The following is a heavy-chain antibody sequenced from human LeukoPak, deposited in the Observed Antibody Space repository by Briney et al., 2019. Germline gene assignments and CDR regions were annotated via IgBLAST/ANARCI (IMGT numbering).Heavy chain of an antibody. CDR3: TRGQKYISGYTVTELGSGYFDY. V-gene: IGHV4-61*03. J-gene: IGHJ4*02. CDR2: IYYSGST. CDR1: GGSISSSSYY. D-gene: IGHD5-18*01. Sequence: SETLSLTCTVSGGSISSSSYYWGWIRQPPGKGLEWIGYIYYSGSTYYNPSLKSRVTISVDTSKNHFSLTLSSVTAADTAVYYCTRGQKYISGYTVTELGSGYFDYWGQGTLVTVSS.